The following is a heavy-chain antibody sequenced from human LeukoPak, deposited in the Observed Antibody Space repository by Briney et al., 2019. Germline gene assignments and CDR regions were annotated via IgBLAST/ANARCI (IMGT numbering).Heavy chain of an antibody. Sequence: GGSLRLSCAGSGLTFINYWMTWVRQVPGKGLEWVANINRDGSGKYYLPSVRGRFTISEDDAKDSLYLQMDSLRPEDTAIYYCARVEYTGNGNLYWGQGTLVTVSS. CDR2: INRDGSGK. CDR3: ARVEYTGNGNLY. CDR1: GLTFINYW. D-gene: IGHD2-8*02. V-gene: IGHV3-7*01. J-gene: IGHJ4*02.